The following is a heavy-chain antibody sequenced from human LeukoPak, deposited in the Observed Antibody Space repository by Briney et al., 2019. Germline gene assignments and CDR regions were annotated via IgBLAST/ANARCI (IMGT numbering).Heavy chain of an antibody. CDR1: GFAFSTST. CDR3: TRNEWDYHYYYGMDV. J-gene: IGHJ6*02. D-gene: IGHD1-26*01. Sequence: PGGSLRLSCAASGFAFSTSTMYWVRQASGKGLEWVGRIRSKGSNYATSYGASVKGRFTISRDDSRNMAYLQMNGLKTEDTAVYYCTRNEWDYHYYYGMDVWGQGTTVTVSS. V-gene: IGHV3-73*01. CDR2: IRSKGSNYAT.